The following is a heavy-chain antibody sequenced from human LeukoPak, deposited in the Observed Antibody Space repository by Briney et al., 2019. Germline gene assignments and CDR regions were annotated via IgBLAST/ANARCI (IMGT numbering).Heavy chain of an antibody. CDR3: ARDPRVGWFDP. V-gene: IGHV3-21*01. J-gene: IGHJ5*02. Sequence: GGYLRLSCAASGFTFSSYSMNWVRQAPGKGLGWVSSISSSSSYIYYADSVKGRFTISRDNAKNSLYLQMNSLRAEDTAVYYCARDPRVGWFDPWGQGTLVTVSS. CDR2: ISSSSSYI. CDR1: GFTFSSYS.